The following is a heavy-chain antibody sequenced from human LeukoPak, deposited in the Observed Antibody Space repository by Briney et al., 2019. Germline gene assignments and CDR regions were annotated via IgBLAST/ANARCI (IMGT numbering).Heavy chain of an antibody. Sequence: GGSLRLSCAASGFIFSAYGMHWVRQAPGKGLEWVAFIRYDGSNKYYADSVKGRFTISGDNSKNTLYLQMNSLRAEDTAVYYCAKPAMSGYGIFDYWGQGTLVTVSS. V-gene: IGHV3-30*02. D-gene: IGHD5-12*01. CDR1: GFIFSAYG. CDR3: AKPAMSGYGIFDY. J-gene: IGHJ4*02. CDR2: IRYDGSNK.